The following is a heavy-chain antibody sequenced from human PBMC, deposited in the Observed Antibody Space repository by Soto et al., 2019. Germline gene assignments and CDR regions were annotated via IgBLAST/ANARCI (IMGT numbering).Heavy chain of an antibody. CDR2: ISGSGGDT. V-gene: IGHV3-23*01. J-gene: IGHJ6*02. CDR3: ARPFGKYYYYGMDV. Sequence: PGGSLRLSCAASGFTFSTYAMSWVRQAPGKGLEWVSVISGSGGDTYYADSVKGRFTISRDNSKNTLSLQMNSLRAEDTAVYYCARPFGKYYYYGMDVWGQGTTVTVSS. D-gene: IGHD3-10*01. CDR1: GFTFSTYA.